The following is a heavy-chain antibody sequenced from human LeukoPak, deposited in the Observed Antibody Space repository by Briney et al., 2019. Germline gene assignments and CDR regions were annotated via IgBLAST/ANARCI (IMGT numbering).Heavy chain of an antibody. Sequence: PSETLSLTCAVYGGSFSGYYWSWIRQPPGKGLEWIGEISHSGSTNYNPSLKSRVTISVDTSKNQFSLKLSSVTAADTAVYYCARGRGRSSGYQYWGQGTLVTVSS. V-gene: IGHV4-34*01. CDR1: GGSFSGYY. CDR3: ARGRGRSSGYQY. D-gene: IGHD3-22*01. CDR2: ISHSGST. J-gene: IGHJ4*02.